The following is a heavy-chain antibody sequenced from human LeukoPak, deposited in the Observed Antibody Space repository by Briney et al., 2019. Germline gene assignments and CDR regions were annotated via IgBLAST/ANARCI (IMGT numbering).Heavy chain of an antibody. D-gene: IGHD2-15*01. V-gene: IGHV3-23*01. CDR2: ISGSGGST. Sequence: PGGSLRLSCAASGFTFSSYAMSWARQAPGKGLEWVSTISGSGGSTYCADSVKGRFTISRDDSKNTLYLQMNSLRAEDTAVYSCAKGTLPPSGDKYFFDYWGPGTLVTVSS. CDR1: GFTFSSYA. J-gene: IGHJ4*02. CDR3: AKGTLPPSGDKYFFDY.